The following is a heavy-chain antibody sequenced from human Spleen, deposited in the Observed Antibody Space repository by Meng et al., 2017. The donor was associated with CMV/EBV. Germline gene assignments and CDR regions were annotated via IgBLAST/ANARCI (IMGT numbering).Heavy chain of an antibody. CDR1: GFTFSNYA. CDR2: ISGSGGST. Sequence: GESLKISCAASGFTFSNYAMSWVRQAPGKGLEWVSAISGSGGSTYYADSVKGRFTISRDNSKNTLYLQMSSLRAEDTAVYYCARDISTIFGRCMFDWGQGTLVTVSS. D-gene: IGHD3-3*01. CDR3: ARDISTIFGRCMFD. V-gene: IGHV3-23*01. J-gene: IGHJ4*02.